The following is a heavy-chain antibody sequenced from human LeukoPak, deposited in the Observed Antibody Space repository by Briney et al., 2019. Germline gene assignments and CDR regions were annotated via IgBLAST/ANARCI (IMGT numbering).Heavy chain of an antibody. D-gene: IGHD3-3*01. J-gene: IGHJ3*02. CDR1: GYTFTSYD. Sequence: GASVKVSCKASGYTFTSYDINWVRQATGQGLEWMGWMNPNSGNTGYAQKFQGRVTITRNTSISTAYMELSSLRSEDTAVYYCARGGSMVVLPVIISDAFDIWGQGTMVTVSS. CDR2: MNPNSGNT. CDR3: ARGGSMVVLPVIISDAFDI. V-gene: IGHV1-8*03.